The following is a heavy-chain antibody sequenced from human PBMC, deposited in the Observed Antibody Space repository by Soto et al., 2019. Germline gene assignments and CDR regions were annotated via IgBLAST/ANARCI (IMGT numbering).Heavy chain of an antibody. V-gene: IGHV3-30*18. J-gene: IGHJ4*02. Sequence: GGSLRLSCAASGFTFSSYGMHWVRQAPGKGLEWVAVISYDGSNKYYADSVKGRFTISRDNSKNTLYLQMNSLRAEDTGVYYCAKAKGFGELHFDYWGQGTLVTVSS. CDR2: ISYDGSNK. D-gene: IGHD3-10*01. CDR1: GFTFSSYG. CDR3: AKAKGFGELHFDY.